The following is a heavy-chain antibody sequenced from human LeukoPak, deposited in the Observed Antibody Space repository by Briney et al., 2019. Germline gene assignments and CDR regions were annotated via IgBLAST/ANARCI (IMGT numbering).Heavy chain of an antibody. V-gene: IGHV1-69*06. CDR1: GYTFTGYY. J-gene: IGHJ4*02. CDR3: ARVGTYYDILTGYYSFDY. Sequence: ASVKVSCKASGYTFTGYYMHCVRQAPGQGVEWMGGIIPIFGTANYAQKFQGRVTITADKSTSTAYMELSSLRSDDTAVYYCARVGTYYDILTGYYSFDYWGQGTLVTVSS. D-gene: IGHD3-9*01. CDR2: IIPIFGTA.